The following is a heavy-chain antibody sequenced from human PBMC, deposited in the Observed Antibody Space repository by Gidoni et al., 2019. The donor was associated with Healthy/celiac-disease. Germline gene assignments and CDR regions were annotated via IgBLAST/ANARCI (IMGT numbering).Heavy chain of an antibody. D-gene: IGHD3-22*01. V-gene: IGHV3-15*01. CDR2: IKSKTDSGTT. Sequence: EVQLVESGGGLVKPGGSLRLSCAASAFTFSNAWMSWVRLAPGKALEWDGRIKSKTDSGTTDYAAPVKGRFAISRDDSKNTLYLQMSSLKTEDTAVYYCTTRYYYDSSGYVSWFDPWGQGTLVTVSS. CDR1: AFTFSNAW. CDR3: TTRYYYDSSGYVSWFDP. J-gene: IGHJ5*02.